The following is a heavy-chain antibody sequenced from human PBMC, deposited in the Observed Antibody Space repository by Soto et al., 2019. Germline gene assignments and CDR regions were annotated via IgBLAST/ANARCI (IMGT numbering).Heavy chain of an antibody. CDR2: IIPLLGIT. V-gene: IGHV1-69*02. J-gene: IGHJ4*02. CDR1: GGTFNSYT. D-gene: IGHD2-2*01. Sequence: VASVKVSCKASGGTFNSYTIGWVRQAPGHGIEWMGRIIPLLGITNYAQNLQDRVTITADKSTSTVYMELSSLRSEDTAVYYCASGAFCVSATCFKYYDHWGQGTLVTVSS. CDR3: ASGAFCVSATCFKYYDH.